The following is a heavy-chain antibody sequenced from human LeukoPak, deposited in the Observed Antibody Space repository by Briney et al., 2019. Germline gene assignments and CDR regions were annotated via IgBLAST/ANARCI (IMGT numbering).Heavy chain of an antibody. V-gene: IGHV3-49*04. CDR3: TRDSRPGYDYVWGSYRADY. CDR2: IRSKAYGGTA. D-gene: IGHD3-16*02. CDR1: GFTFGDYA. J-gene: IGHJ4*02. Sequence: GGSLRLSCTASGFTFGDYAMSWVRQAPGKGREWVGFIRSKAYGGTAEYAASVKGRFTISRDDSKSIAYLQVNSLKTEDTAVYYCTRDSRPGYDYVWGSYRADYWGQGTLVTVSS.